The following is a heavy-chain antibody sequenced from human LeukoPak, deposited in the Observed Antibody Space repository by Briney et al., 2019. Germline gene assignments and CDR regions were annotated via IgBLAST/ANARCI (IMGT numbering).Heavy chain of an antibody. CDR1: GGTFSSYS. V-gene: IGHV1-69*13. CDR3: ARWQRMLGFYYFDY. J-gene: IGHJ4*02. Sequence: ASVKVSCKASGGTFSSYSITWVRQAPGQGLEWMGGIIPIFGTANYAQKFQGRVTITADESTSTAYMELGSLRSEDTAVYYCARWQRMLGFYYFDYWGQGTLVTVSS. CDR2: IIPIFGTA. D-gene: IGHD6-25*01.